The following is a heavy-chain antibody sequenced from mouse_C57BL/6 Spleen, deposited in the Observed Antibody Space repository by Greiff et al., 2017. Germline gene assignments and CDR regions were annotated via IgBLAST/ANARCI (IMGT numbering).Heavy chain of an antibody. CDR1: GYSITSGYY. Sequence: EVQRVESGPGLVKPSQSLSLTCSVTGYSITSGYYWNWIRQFPGNKLEWMGYISYDGSNNYNPSLKNRISITSDTSKNQFCLKLSTVTTEDTAEYYCARAAAQATGGFAYWGQGTLVTVSA. D-gene: IGHD3-2*02. CDR2: ISYDGSN. CDR3: ARAAAQATGGFAY. V-gene: IGHV3-6*01. J-gene: IGHJ3*01.